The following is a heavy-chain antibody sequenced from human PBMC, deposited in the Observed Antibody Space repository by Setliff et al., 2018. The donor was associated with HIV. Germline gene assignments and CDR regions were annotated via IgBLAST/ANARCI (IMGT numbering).Heavy chain of an antibody. D-gene: IGHD7-27*01. J-gene: IGHJ4*02. CDR1: GYSISSGYY. Sequence: PSETLSLTCTVSGYSISSGYYWGWIRQPPGKGLEWIGSIHHSGSTFQNPSLKSRVIISVDTSKNQFSLKLSSVTAADTVVFYCARGDRNWGYADYWGQGTLVTVSS. V-gene: IGHV4-38-2*02. CDR2: IHHSGST. CDR3: ARGDRNWGYADY.